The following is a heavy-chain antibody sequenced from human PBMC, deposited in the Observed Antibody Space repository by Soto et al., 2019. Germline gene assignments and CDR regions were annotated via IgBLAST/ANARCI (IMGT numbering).Heavy chain of an antibody. CDR1: GYTFTSCA. Sequence: GASVKVSCNASGYTFTSCAMHLVRQAPGQRLEWMGWINAGNGNTKYSQKFQDRVTITRDTSASTAYMELSSLRSEDTAVYYCARESLWFGELLSYFDYWGQGTLVTVSS. CDR2: INAGNGNT. D-gene: IGHD3-10*01. CDR3: ARESLWFGELLSYFDY. J-gene: IGHJ4*02. V-gene: IGHV1-3*01.